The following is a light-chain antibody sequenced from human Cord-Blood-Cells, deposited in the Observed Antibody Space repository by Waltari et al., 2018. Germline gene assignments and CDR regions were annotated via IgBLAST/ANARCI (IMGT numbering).Light chain of an antibody. J-gene: IGLJ1*01. V-gene: IGLV2-14*01. CDR2: EVS. Sequence: QSALTQPASVLGSPRPSLTIPCTVTSSDVGGYNYVSWYKQHPGKAPKLMIYEVSNRPSGVSNRFSGSKSGNTASLTISGLQAEDEAEYYCSSYTSSSTLGFGTGTKVTVL. CDR3: SSYTSSSTLG. CDR1: SSDVGGYNY.